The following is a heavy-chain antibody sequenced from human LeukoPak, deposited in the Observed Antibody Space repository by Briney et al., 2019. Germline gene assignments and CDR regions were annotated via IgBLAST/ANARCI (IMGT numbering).Heavy chain of an antibody. CDR2: ITWNSGSI. D-gene: IGHD2-15*01. CDR3: AKDGSSGYCSGYSCPYYFNY. CDR1: GFTFDDYA. V-gene: IGHV3-9*01. Sequence: QTGGSLRLSCAASGFTFDDYAMHWVRQAPGMGLEWVSGITWNSGSIDYADSVKGRFTISRDNAKNSLYLQMNSLTAEDTAFYYCAKDGSSGYCSGYSCPYYFNYWGQGTLVTVSS. J-gene: IGHJ4*02.